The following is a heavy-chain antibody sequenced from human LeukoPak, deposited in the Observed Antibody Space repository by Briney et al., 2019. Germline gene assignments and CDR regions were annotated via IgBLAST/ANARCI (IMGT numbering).Heavy chain of an antibody. Sequence: ASVKVSCKASGYTFTGYHMHWVRQAPGQGLEWMGGIIPIFGTANYAQKFQGRVTITADESTSTAYMELSSLRSEDTAVYYCAWGAGIAVAGTGLGYWGQGTLVTVSS. CDR1: GYTFTGYH. V-gene: IGHV1-69*13. D-gene: IGHD6-19*01. CDR2: IIPIFGTA. J-gene: IGHJ4*02. CDR3: AWGAGIAVAGTGLGY.